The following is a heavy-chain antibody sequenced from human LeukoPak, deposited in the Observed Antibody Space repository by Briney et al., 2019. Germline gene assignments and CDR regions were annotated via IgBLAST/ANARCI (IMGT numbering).Heavy chain of an antibody. D-gene: IGHD3-10*01. Sequence: PSETLSLTCTVSGGSFSSYYWSWIRQPAGKGLEWIGHIYTSGTTNYNPSLKSRVTMSIDTSKNQLSLKLSSVTAADTAIYYCARDAKYYFGSRTYFFFEYWGQGTLLTVSS. J-gene: IGHJ4*02. V-gene: IGHV4-4*07. CDR2: IYTSGTT. CDR3: ARDAKYYFGSRTYFFFEY. CDR1: GGSFSSYY.